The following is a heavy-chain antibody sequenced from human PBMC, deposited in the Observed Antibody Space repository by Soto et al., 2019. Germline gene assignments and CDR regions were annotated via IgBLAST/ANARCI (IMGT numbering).Heavy chain of an antibody. CDR1: GESVSGYY. V-gene: IGHV4-34*01. Sequence: SETLSITFAVCGESVSGYYWGWIRQPPGKGLEWIGEINHSGSTNYNPSLKSRVTISVDTSKNQFSLKLSSVTAADTAVYYCARGVAAAGRWGGNWFDPWGQGTLVTVSS. CDR3: ARGVAAAGRWGGNWFDP. CDR2: INHSGST. D-gene: IGHD6-13*01. J-gene: IGHJ5*02.